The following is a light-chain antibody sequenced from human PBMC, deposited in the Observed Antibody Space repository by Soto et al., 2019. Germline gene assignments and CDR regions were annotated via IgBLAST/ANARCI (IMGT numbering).Light chain of an antibody. Sequence: DIQMTQSPSTLSASVGDRVTITFRASQSISSWLAWYQQKPGKAPKLLIYKASTLKSGVPSRFSGSGSGTEFTLTISSLQPDDFATYYCQQYYSLWTFGQGTKVDIK. CDR3: QQYYSLWT. V-gene: IGKV1-5*03. CDR2: KAS. CDR1: QSISSW. J-gene: IGKJ1*01.